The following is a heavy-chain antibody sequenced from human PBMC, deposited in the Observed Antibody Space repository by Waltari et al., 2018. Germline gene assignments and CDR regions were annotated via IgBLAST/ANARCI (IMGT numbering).Heavy chain of an antibody. CDR1: GGTFSSYT. CDR2: TIPILGLA. V-gene: IGHV1-69*02. D-gene: IGHD4-4*01. Sequence: QVQLVQSGAEVKKPGSSVKVSCKASGGTFSSYTISWVRQVPGHGLEWMGRTIPILGLANYAQKVQGRVTMNADKSTSTAYMELSSLRAEDTAVYYCARSAEVEMTTIGADYFDYWGQGTLVTVSS. CDR3: ARSAEVEMTTIGADYFDY. J-gene: IGHJ4*02.